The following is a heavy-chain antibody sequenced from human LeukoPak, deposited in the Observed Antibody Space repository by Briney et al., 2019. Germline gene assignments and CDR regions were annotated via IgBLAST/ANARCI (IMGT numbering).Heavy chain of an antibody. CDR1: GGTFSSYA. D-gene: IGHD5-24*01. Sequence: ASVKVSCKASGGTFSSYAISWVRQAPGQGLEWMGGIIPIFVTANYAQKFKGRVKFTEDESTSTAYMALSSLRYEDTAVYYCARLLEMATCWFDPWGQGTLVTVSS. V-gene: IGHV1-69*13. CDR2: IIPIFVTA. J-gene: IGHJ5*02. CDR3: ARLLEMATCWFDP.